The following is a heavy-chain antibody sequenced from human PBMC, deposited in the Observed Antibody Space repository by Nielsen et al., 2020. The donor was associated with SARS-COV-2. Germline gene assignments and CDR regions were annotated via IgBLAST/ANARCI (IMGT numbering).Heavy chain of an antibody. CDR2: ITHSGTT. J-gene: IGHJ5*02. V-gene: IGHV4-34*01. Sequence: SETLSLTCAVYGGSFSDYYWTWIRQAPGKGLEWIGEITHSGTTNYNPSLKSRVTISVDTSKNQFSLKLSSVPAADTAVYYCARVEGYDFWSGYYNGWFDPWGQGTLVTVSS. CDR1: GGSFSDYY. D-gene: IGHD3-3*01. CDR3: ARVEGYDFWSGYYNGWFDP.